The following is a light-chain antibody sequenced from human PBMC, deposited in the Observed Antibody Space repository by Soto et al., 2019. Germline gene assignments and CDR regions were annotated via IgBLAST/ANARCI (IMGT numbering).Light chain of an antibody. V-gene: IGLV2-23*01. CDR3: CSYVRYSTYV. J-gene: IGLJ1*01. Sequence: QSVLTQPASVSGSPGQSITISCTGTSSDVGSYNLVSWYQHHPGKAPKLIIYDYTKRPSGVSDRFSGSGSGNTASLTISGLQAEDETDYYCCSYVRYSTYVFGTGTKVTVL. CDR1: SSDVGSYNL. CDR2: DYT.